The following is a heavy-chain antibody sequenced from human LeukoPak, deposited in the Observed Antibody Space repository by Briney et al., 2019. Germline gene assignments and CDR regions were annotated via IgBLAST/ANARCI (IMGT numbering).Heavy chain of an antibody. J-gene: IGHJ4*02. Sequence: PSETLSLTCTVSGGSISSSSYYWGWIRQPPGEGLEWIGSIYYSGSTYYNPSLKSRVTISVDTSKNQFSLKLSSVTAADTAVYYCARLSKDWNFDYWGQGTLVTVSS. V-gene: IGHV4-39*01. CDR3: ARLSKDWNFDY. CDR2: IYYSGST. D-gene: IGHD1-1*01. CDR1: GGSISSSSYY.